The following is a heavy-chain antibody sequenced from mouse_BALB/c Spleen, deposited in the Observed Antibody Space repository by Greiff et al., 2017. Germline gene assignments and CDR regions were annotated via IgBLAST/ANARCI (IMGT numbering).Heavy chain of an antibody. CDR3: ARDGIYYDNYFDY. CDR1: GFTFSSYG. Sequence: EVQVVESGGGLVQPGGSLKLSCAASGFTFSSYGMSWVRQTPDKRLELVATINSNGGSTYYPDSVKGRFTISRDNAKNTLYLQMSSLKSEDTAMYYCARDGIYYDNYFDYWGQGTTLTVSS. J-gene: IGHJ2*01. D-gene: IGHD2-4*01. V-gene: IGHV5-6-3*01. CDR2: INSNGGST.